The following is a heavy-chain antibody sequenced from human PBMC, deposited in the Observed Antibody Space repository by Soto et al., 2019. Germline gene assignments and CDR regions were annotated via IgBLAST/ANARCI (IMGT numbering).Heavy chain of an antibody. D-gene: IGHD3-22*01. CDR1: GYSFIGYG. Sequence: QVQLVQSGAEVKEPGASVKVSCKASGYSFIGYGLSWVRQAPGQGLEWMGWISVYNGNTNYAQNFQGRVTVTPDPSTSTVYMEVGGLRSEDTAVYYCARGRGPLNGGRYDTSGYFDYWGQGTLVTVSS. V-gene: IGHV1-18*01. CDR2: ISVYNGNT. J-gene: IGHJ4*02. CDR3: ARGRGPLNGGRYDTSGYFDY.